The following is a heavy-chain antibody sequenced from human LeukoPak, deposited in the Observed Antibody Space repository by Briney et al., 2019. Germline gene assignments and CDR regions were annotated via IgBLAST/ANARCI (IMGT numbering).Heavy chain of an antibody. V-gene: IGHV3-48*04. CDR2: ISTDSLTI. CDR3: AREGSSTGIDY. J-gene: IGHJ4*02. D-gene: IGHD6-19*01. CDR1: GFTFSSHA. Sequence: PGGSLRLSCAASGFTFSSHAMNWVRQAPGKGLEWISSISTDSLTIKYADFVSGQFTISRDNAKNSLYLQMNSLRAEDTAVYYCAREGSSTGIDYWGQGTLVTVSS.